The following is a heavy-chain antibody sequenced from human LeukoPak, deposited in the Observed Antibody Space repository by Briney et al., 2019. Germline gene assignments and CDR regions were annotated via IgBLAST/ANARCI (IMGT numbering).Heavy chain of an antibody. CDR2: ISRSSSYI. J-gene: IGHJ4*02. Sequence: GGSLRLSCAASGFTFSSYSMNWVRQAPGTGLEWVSFISRSSSYIYYADSVKGRFTISRDNAKNSLYLQMNSLRAEDTAVYYCAGDLGDGYNPLDYWGQGTLVTVSS. CDR3: AGDLGDGYNPLDY. D-gene: IGHD5-24*01. CDR1: GFTFSSYS. V-gene: IGHV3-21*01.